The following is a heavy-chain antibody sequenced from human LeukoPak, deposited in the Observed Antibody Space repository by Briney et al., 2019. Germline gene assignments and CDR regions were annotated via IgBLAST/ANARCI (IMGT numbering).Heavy chain of an antibody. V-gene: IGHV3-30*03. CDR2: ISYDGDKK. Sequence: PGGSLRLSCAASGFTFTNAWMSWVRQAPGKGLEWVAVISYDGDKKYYADSVKGRFDISRDNSKNILYMQMNSLRTEDTAVYYCARDRDYYNSGGTMIDYWGQGTLVTVSS. D-gene: IGHD6-19*01. CDR3: ARDRDYYNSGGTMIDY. J-gene: IGHJ4*02. CDR1: GFTFTNAW.